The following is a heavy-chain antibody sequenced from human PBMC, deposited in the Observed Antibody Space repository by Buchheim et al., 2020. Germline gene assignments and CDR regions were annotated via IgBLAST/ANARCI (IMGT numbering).Heavy chain of an antibody. Sequence: QVQLQESGPGLVKLSEPLSLTCTVSGGSINGPYWSWIRQPPGKGLEWIGYIYYSGNTNCDPSLKSRVTMSVDTSTTQFSMKLRSVTAADTAVYYCATCIGAMTTNYFDNWGQGTL. CDR3: ATCIGAMTTNYFDN. CDR1: GGSINGPY. J-gene: IGHJ4*02. V-gene: IGHV4-59*11. CDR2: IYYSGNT. D-gene: IGHD4-11*01.